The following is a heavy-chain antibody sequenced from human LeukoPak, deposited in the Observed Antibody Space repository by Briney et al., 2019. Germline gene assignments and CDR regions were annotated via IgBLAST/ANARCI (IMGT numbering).Heavy chain of an antibody. CDR3: ARDYNARGAGTNPFDY. CDR1: GGSISSSSYY. Sequence: PSETLSLTCTVSGGSISSSSYYWGWIRQPPGKGLEWIGSIYYSGSTYYNPSLKSRVTISVDTSKNQFSLKLSSVTAADTAVYYCARDYNARGAGTNPFDYWGQGTLVTVSS. CDR2: IYYSGST. J-gene: IGHJ4*02. V-gene: IGHV4-39*02. D-gene: IGHD6-19*01.